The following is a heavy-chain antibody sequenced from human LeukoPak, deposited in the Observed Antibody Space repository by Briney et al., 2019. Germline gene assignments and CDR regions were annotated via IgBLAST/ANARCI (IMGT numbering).Heavy chain of an antibody. D-gene: IGHD4-17*01. CDR3: APIFGDYSGFDY. J-gene: IGHJ4*02. CDR2: INHSGNT. CDR1: GGSSGSYY. Sequence: SSETLSLTCAVYGGSSGSYYWSWIRQPPGKGLEWIGEINHSGNTNYNPSLKSRVTISLDTSKNQFSLRLSSVTAADTALYYCAPIFGDYSGFDYWGQGTLVTVSS. V-gene: IGHV4-34*01.